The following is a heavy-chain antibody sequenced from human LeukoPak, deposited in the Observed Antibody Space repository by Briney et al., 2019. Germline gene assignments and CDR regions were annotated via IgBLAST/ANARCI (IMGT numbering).Heavy chain of an antibody. CDR1: GFTFSSYA. CDR2: ISYDGSNK. J-gene: IGHJ6*03. V-gene: IGHV3-30*04. D-gene: IGHD3-3*01. CDR3: ARAPVDTIFGVVKRENYYYYYYMDV. Sequence: GRSLRLSCAASGFTFSSYAMHWVRQAPGKGLEWVAVISYDGSNKYYADSVKGRFTISRDNSKNTLYLQMNSLRAEDTAVYYCARAPVDTIFGVVKRENYYYYYYMDVWGKGTTVTVSS.